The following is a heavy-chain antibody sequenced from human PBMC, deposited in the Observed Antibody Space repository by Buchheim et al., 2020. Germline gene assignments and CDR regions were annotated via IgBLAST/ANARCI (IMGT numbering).Heavy chain of an antibody. V-gene: IGHV3-15*07. CDR2: IKSKPDGGTT. CDR1: GFIFSNAC. CDR3: VTGAWLDF. J-gene: IGHJ4*02. Sequence: EVQLAESGGGLVKPGESLRLSCAGSGFIFSNACMNWVRQASGKGLEWVGRIKSKPDGGTTDYAAPVKGRFTISRDDSTNKVYLQMNSLKIEDTAVYYCVTGAWLDFWGQGTL.